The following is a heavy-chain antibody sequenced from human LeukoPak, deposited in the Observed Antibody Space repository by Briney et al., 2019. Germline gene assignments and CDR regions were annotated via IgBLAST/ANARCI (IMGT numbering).Heavy chain of an antibody. V-gene: IGHV3-7*01. CDR3: ARVRTEWYIDL. CDR2: IRQDGDEK. CDR1: GFIFNSHW. Sequence: GGSLRLSCAGSGFIFNSHWMTWVGQAPGMGLEWVGNIRQDGDEKFYADSVRGRFTISRDNAKNSLYLHLNSLRAEDTAIYYCARVRTEWYIDLWGRGTLVTVSP. J-gene: IGHJ2*01. D-gene: IGHD2-8*02.